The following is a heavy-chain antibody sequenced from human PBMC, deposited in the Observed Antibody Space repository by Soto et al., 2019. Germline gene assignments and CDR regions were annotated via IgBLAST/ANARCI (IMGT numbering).Heavy chain of an antibody. J-gene: IGHJ6*02. CDR3: AIQTKVTKLGSYYYYGMDV. V-gene: IGHV5-51*01. D-gene: IGHD4-4*01. CDR2: IYPGDSDT. Sequence: GESLKISCKGSGYSFTSYWIGWVRQMPGKGLDWMGIIYPGDSDTRYSPSFQGKVTISADKSISTAYLQWSSLKASDTAMYYCAIQTKVTKLGSYYYYGMDVWGQWTTVTVAS. CDR1: GYSFTSYW.